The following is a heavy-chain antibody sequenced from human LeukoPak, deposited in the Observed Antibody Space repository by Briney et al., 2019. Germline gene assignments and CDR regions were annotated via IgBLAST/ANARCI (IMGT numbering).Heavy chain of an antibody. D-gene: IGHD6-6*01. V-gene: IGHV1-46*01. Sequence: GASVKVSCKASGFTFTNYGISWVRQAPVQGLEWMGRFNPSGGSTSYAQKFQGRVTMTRDTSTSTVYMELSSLRSEDTAVYYCARGRSYSSSPFDYWGQGTLVTVSS. CDR2: FNPSGGST. CDR1: GFTFTNYG. CDR3: ARGRSYSSSPFDY. J-gene: IGHJ4*02.